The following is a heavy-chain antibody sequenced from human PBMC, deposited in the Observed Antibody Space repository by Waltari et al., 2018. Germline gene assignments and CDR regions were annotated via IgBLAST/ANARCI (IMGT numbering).Heavy chain of an antibody. CDR1: GGTFSSYA. D-gene: IGHD2-15*01. CDR3: ARCSGGSCSFDY. J-gene: IGHJ4*02. CDR2: IIPIFGTG. V-gene: IGHV1-69*06. Sequence: QVQLVQSGAEVKKPGSSVKVSCKASGGTFSSYAISWVRQAPGQGLEWMGGIIPIFGTGKYGQKFKGRVTMTRNTSISTAYMELSSLRSEDTAVYYCARCSGGSCSFDYWGQGTLVTVSS.